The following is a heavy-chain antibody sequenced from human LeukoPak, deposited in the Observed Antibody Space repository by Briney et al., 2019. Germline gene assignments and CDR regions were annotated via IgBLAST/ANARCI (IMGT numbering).Heavy chain of an antibody. J-gene: IGHJ5*02. CDR3: ARVGGSGSWFDP. V-gene: IGHV3-48*02. Sequence: GGSLRLSCGASGFTFRSYSMNWVRQAPGKGLEWVSYISSSSSTIYYADSVKGRFTISRDNAKNSLYLQMNSLRDEDTGVYYCARVGGSGSWFDPRGQGTLVTVSS. CDR1: GFTFRSYS. CDR2: ISSSSSTI. D-gene: IGHD2-15*01.